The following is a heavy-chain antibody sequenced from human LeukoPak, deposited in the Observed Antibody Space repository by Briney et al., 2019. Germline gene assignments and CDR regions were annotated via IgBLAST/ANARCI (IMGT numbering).Heavy chain of an antibody. CDR3: ARSPPITKSSDGSAIGMFDY. V-gene: IGHV3-66*01. D-gene: IGHD5-24*01. J-gene: IGHJ4*02. CDR1: GFTVSGNY. CDR2: IYSDGGT. Sequence: PGGSLRLSCAASGFTVSGNYMSWVRQAPGKGLEWVSVIYSDGGTYYADSVKGRFTISRDNSKNTLYLQMHTLRAEDTAVHYCARSPPITKSSDGSAIGMFDYWGQGILVTVSS.